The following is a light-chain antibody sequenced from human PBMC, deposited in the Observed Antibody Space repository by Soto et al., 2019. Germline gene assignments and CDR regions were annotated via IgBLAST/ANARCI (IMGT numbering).Light chain of an antibody. V-gene: IGLV2-14*01. Sequence: QSALTQPASASGSPGQSITISCIGTSSDIGAYNYVSWYQQHPGRAPQLIIHEVNSRPSGASDRFSGSKSGNTASLTISGLHLEDEADYYCCSYTANTTWVFGGGTKVTVL. CDR1: SSDIGAYNY. CDR3: CSYTANTTWV. J-gene: IGLJ3*02. CDR2: EVN.